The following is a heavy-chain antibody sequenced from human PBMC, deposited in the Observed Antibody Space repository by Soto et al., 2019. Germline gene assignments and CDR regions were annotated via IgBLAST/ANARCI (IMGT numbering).Heavy chain of an antibody. CDR1: GFSFSSYG. D-gene: IGHD4-17*01. CDR3: AGGDYGDLGYFDQ. CDR2: TLYDESNK. J-gene: IGHJ4*02. V-gene: IGHV3-30*03. Sequence: QVQMVESGGGVVQPGGSLRLSCVTSGFSFSSYGMHWVRQAPGKGLEWVALTLYDESNKFYADSVKGRFTISRDNSKNTLYLQMNSLRVEDTAFYYCAGGDYGDLGYFDQWGQGTLVTVSS.